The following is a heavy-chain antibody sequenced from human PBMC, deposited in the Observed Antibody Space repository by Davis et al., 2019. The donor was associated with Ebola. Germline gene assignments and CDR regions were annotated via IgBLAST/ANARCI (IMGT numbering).Heavy chain of an antibody. CDR2: ISAYNGNT. CDR3: AGSGIAADATDFDY. D-gene: IGHD6-13*01. V-gene: IGHV1-18*01. J-gene: IGHJ4*02. Sequence: AASVKVSCKASGYTFTSYGISWVRQAPGQGLEWMGWISAYNGNTNYAQKLQGRVTMTTDTSTSTGYMELRSLRSDDTAVYYCAGSGIAADATDFDYWGRGTLVTVSS. CDR1: GYTFTSYG.